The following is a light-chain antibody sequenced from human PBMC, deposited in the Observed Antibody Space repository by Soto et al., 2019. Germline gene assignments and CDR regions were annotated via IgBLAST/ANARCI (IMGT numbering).Light chain of an antibody. CDR2: EVS. Sequence: QSVLTQPASGSGSPGQSITISCTGTSSDVGAYNYVSWYQQHPGKAPKLMIYEVSNRPSGVSDRFYGTKSGNTASLTISGLQAEDESDYYCSSYTRSTTYVFGTGTKVTVL. CDR1: SSDVGAYNY. J-gene: IGLJ1*01. V-gene: IGLV2-14*01. CDR3: SSYTRSTTYV.